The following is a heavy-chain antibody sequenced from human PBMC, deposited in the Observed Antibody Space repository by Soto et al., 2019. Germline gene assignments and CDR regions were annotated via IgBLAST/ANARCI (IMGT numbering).Heavy chain of an antibody. V-gene: IGHV1-69*01. Sequence: QVQLVQSGAEVKKPGSSVKVSCKASGGTFSSYAISWVRQAPGQGLEWMGGIIPIFGTANYAQKFQGRVTITAEESASTAYMELSSLRSEDTAVYYCAGGKRRIAAGGTGFDYWGQGTLVTVSS. J-gene: IGHJ4*02. CDR2: IIPIFGTA. CDR3: AGGKRRIAAGGTGFDY. D-gene: IGHD6-13*01. CDR1: GGTFSSYA.